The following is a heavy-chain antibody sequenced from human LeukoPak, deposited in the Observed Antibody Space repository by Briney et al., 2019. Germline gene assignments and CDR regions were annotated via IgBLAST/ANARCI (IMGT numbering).Heavy chain of an antibody. V-gene: IGHV3-30-3*01. CDR1: GFTFSSSA. J-gene: IGHJ4*02. CDR2: ISYDGSNK. CDR3: ARDGYGLDTPMVSTIFDC. D-gene: IGHD5-18*01. Sequence: GRSLRLSCAASGFTFSSSAMHWVRQAPGKGLEWVAVISYDGSNKYYAGSVKGRFTISRDNSKNTLYLQMNSLRAEDTAVYYCARDGYGLDTPMVSTIFDCWGQGTLVTVSS.